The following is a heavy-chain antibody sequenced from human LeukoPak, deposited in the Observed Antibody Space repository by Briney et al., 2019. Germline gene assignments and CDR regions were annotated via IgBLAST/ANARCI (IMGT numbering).Heavy chain of an antibody. CDR3: AKTTHIVLMVYAEYYYYMDV. V-gene: IGHV3-30*02. J-gene: IGHJ6*03. D-gene: IGHD2-8*01. CDR1: GFTFSSYG. CDR2: IRYDGSNK. Sequence: GGSLRLSCAASGFTFSSYGMHWVRQAPGKGLEWVTFIRYDGSNKYYADSVKGRFTISRDNSKNTLYLQMNSLRAEDTAVYYCAKTTHIVLMVYAEYYYYMDVWGKGTTVTVSS.